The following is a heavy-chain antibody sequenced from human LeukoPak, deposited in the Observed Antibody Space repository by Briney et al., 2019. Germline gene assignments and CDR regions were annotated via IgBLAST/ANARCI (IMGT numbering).Heavy chain of an antibody. CDR1: GFTFSRNG. CDR2: ISGSGGNT. CDR3: ARGKGTSYLSSFDY. Sequence: GGSLRLSCAASGFTFSRNGMTWVRQAPGKGLEWVSAISGSGGNTYYADSVKGRFTISRDNSKNTLYLQMNSLRAADTAVYYCARGKGTSYLSSFDYWGQGTLVTVSS. J-gene: IGHJ4*02. D-gene: IGHD6-6*01. V-gene: IGHV3-23*01.